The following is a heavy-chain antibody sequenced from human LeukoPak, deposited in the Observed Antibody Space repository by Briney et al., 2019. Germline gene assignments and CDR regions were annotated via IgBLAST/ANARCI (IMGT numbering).Heavy chain of an antibody. CDR2: MNPNSGNT. J-gene: IGHJ3*02. V-gene: IGHV1-8*01. CDR3: ARKSSGGSGWNAFDI. D-gene: IGHD3-22*01. Sequence: ASVKVSCKASGYTFTSYDINWVRQATGQGLEWMGWMNPNSGNTGYAQKFQGRVTMTRNTSVSTAYMELSSLRSEDTAFYYCARKSSGGSGWNAFDIWGQGTMVTVSS. CDR1: GYTFTSYD.